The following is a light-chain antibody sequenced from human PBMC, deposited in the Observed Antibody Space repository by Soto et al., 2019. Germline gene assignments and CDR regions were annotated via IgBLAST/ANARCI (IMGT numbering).Light chain of an antibody. CDR2: KAS. Sequence: QLTRSVYARSGSVGDGVPITCRASQTISSWLAWYQQKPGKAPKLLIYKASTLKSGVPSRFSGSGSGTEFTLTISSLQPDDFATYYCQHYNSYSEAFGQGTKVDIK. J-gene: IGKJ1*01. CDR1: QTISSW. CDR3: QHYNSYSEA. V-gene: IGKV1-5*03.